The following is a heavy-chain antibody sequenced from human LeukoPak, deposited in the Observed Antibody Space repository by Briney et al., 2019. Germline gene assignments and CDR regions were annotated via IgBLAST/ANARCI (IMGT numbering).Heavy chain of an antibody. V-gene: IGHV4-59*01. CDR1: GGSISSYY. J-gene: IGHJ4*02. CDR2: IYYSGRT. CDR3: ARGRYNYALEDYFDY. Sequence: SETLSLTCTVPGGSISSYYWSWIRQPPGKGLEWIGYIYYSGRTNYNPSLKSRVTISGDTSKNQFSLKLSSVTAADTAVYYCARGRYNYALEDYFDYWGQGTLVTVSS. D-gene: IGHD5-18*01.